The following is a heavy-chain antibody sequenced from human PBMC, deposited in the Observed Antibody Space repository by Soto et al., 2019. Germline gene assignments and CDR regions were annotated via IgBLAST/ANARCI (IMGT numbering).Heavy chain of an antibody. J-gene: IGHJ4*02. CDR1: GFSLSTSGMC. CDR2: IDWDDDK. Sequence: SGPTLVNPTQTLTLTCTFSGFSLSTSGMCVSWIRQPPGKALEWLARIDWDDDKYYSTSLKTRLTISKDTSKNQVVLTMTNMDPVDTATYYCARAMSGYSSGWLFDYWGQGTLVTVSS. D-gene: IGHD6-19*01. CDR3: ARAMSGYSSGWLFDY. V-gene: IGHV2-70*11.